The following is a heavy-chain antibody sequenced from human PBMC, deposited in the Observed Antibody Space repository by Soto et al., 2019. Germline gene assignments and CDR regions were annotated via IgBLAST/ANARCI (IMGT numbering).Heavy chain of an antibody. CDR1: GGSISSYY. D-gene: IGHD2-8*01. J-gene: IGHJ4*02. CDR3: ARGQECTNGVCFPNYYFDY. CDR2: IYSNGRT. V-gene: IGHV4-59*12. Sequence: PSETLSLTCTVSGGSISSYYWTWIRQPPGKGLEWIGYIYSNGRTNYNPSLKSRVTISVDTSKNQFSLQLNSVTPEDTAVYYCARGQECTNGVCFPNYYFDYWGQGTLVTVSS.